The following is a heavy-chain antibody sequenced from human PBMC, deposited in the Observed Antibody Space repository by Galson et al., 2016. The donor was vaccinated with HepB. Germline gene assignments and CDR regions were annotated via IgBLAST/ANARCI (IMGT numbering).Heavy chain of an antibody. CDR3: AQDKASMSVGATNLQH. CDR1: GFIFKDYA. CDR2: ISWNSGSI. V-gene: IGHV3-9*01. D-gene: IGHD1-26*01. J-gene: IGHJ1*01. Sequence: SLRLSCAASGFIFKDYAMHWVRQAPGKGLEWVSSISWNSGSIGYADSVTRRFTISRDNAKNSLYLQMNSLGAEDTAFYYCAQDKASMSVGATNLQHWGQGTLVTVSS.